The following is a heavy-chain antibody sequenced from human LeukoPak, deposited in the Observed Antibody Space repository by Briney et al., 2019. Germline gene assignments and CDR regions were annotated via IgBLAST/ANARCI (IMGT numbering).Heavy chain of an antibody. V-gene: IGHV1-69*01. CDR1: GGTFSSYA. CDR2: IIPIFGTA. Sequence: SVKVSCKASGGTFSSYAISWVRQAPGQGLEWLGGIIPIFGTANYAQKFQGRVTITADESTSTAYMELSSLRSEDTAVYYCARGAFDRLEYSSYRSFDYWGQGTLVTVSS. D-gene: IGHD6-6*01. J-gene: IGHJ4*02. CDR3: ARGAFDRLEYSSYRSFDY.